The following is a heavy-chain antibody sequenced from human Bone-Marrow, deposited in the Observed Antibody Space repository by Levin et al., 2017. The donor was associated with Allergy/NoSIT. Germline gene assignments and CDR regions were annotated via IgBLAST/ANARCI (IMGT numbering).Heavy chain of an antibody. J-gene: IGHJ4*02. D-gene: IGHD3-10*01. CDR2: IWYDGSDR. CDR3: TRVRGEWGQFYFDC. CDR1: AFTFSAYG. Sequence: GESLKISCAASAFTFSAYGMHWVRQAPGRGLEWVAVIWYDGSDRYYADSVKGRFTISRDNSKNTLSLQMNSLRAENTAIYYCTRVRGEWGQFYFDCWGQGTLVTVSS. V-gene: IGHV3-33*01.